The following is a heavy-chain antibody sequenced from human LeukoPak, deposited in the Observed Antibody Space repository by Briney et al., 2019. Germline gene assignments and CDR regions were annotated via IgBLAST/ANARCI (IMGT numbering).Heavy chain of an antibody. J-gene: IGHJ3*02. CDR3: ARDLGGGDYAGNDAFDI. D-gene: IGHD4-17*01. V-gene: IGHV4-61*08. CDR1: GGSISSGGYY. CDR2: IYYSGST. Sequence: SETLSLTCTVSGGSISSGGYYWSWIRQPPGKGLEWIGYIYYSGSTNYNPSLKSRVTISVDTSKNQFSLKLSSVTAADTAVYYCARDLGGGDYAGNDAFDIWGQGTMVTVSS.